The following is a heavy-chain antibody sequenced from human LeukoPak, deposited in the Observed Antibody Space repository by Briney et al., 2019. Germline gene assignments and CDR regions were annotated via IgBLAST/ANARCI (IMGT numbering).Heavy chain of an antibody. V-gene: IGHV3-23*01. CDR3: AKGHYDFWSGYRSYYYYMDV. CDR2: ISGSGGST. Sequence: GGSLRLSCAASGFTFSSYAMSWVRQAPGKGLEWVSAISGSGGSTYYADSVKGRFTISRDNSKNTLYLQMNSLRAEDTAVYYCAKGHYDFWSGYRSYYYYMDVWGKGATVTVSS. J-gene: IGHJ6*03. D-gene: IGHD3-3*01. CDR1: GFTFSSYA.